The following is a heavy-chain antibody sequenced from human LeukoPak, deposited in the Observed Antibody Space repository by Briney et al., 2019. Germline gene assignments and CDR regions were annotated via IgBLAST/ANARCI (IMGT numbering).Heavy chain of an antibody. CDR2: ISYDGSTK. J-gene: IGHJ6*02. CDR3: AKPGFYYGSGSQEGPFYGMDV. D-gene: IGHD3-10*01. CDR1: GFTLSSYG. V-gene: IGHV3-30*18. Sequence: GGSLRLSCAASGFTLSSYGMPWVRQAPGKGLEWVAVISYDGSTKDYADSVKGRFNVSRDNSKNTLYLQMNSLRAEDTAVYYCAKPGFYYGSGSQEGPFYGMDVWGQGTTVTVSS.